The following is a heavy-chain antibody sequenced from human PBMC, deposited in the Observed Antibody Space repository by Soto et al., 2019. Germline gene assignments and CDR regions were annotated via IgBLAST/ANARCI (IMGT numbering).Heavy chain of an antibody. J-gene: IGHJ4*02. CDR1: GDSISIYY. D-gene: IGHD6-19*01. CDR3: ARGVSIGWYAEFGY. Sequence: QVQLQDSGPGLVKPSETLSLTCTVSGDSISIYYWSWIRQPPGKGLEWIGYVFYNGDTNYNPSLKTRVNISVDRSKNQFSLKLSSVTAADTAVYYCARGVSIGWYAEFGYWGRGTLVTVSS. CDR2: VFYNGDT. V-gene: IGHV4-59*13.